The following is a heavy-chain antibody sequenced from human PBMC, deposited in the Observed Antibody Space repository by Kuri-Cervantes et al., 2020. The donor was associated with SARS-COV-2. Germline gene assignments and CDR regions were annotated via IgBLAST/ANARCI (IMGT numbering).Heavy chain of an antibody. J-gene: IGHJ6*02. Sequence: GGSLRLSCAASGFTLSSYGMHWVRQAPGKGLEWLAVMSYDGKIRYNADSDKGRFFISRDSSTNTLFLQMNNLRPEDTAVYYCARDGNDCSGSTCYYYYYYYGMDVWGQGTTVTVSS. D-gene: IGHD2-2*01. CDR3: ARDGNDCSGSTCYYYYYYYGMDV. CDR1: GFTLSSYG. CDR2: MSYDGKIR. V-gene: IGHV3-30*03.